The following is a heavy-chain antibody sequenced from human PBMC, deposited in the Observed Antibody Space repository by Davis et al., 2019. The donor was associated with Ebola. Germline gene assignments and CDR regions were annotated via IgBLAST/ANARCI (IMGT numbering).Heavy chain of an antibody. CDR2: ISGSGYT. Sequence: GESLKISCAASGFTFSSYAMSWVRQAPGKGLECVSVISGSGYTYYAGSVKGRFTISRDNSENTVYLQMNSLRAEDTAVYYCAKEIRPNDYWGQGTLVTVSS. CDR3: AKEIRPNDY. V-gene: IGHV3-23*01. D-gene: IGHD4-17*01. CDR1: GFTFSSYA. J-gene: IGHJ4*02.